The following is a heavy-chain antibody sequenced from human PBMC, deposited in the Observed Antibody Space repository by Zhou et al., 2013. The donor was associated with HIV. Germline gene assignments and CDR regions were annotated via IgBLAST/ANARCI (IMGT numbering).Heavy chain of an antibody. V-gene: IGHV1-69*05. D-gene: IGHD6-6*01. CDR1: GGTFSTYS. CDR2: IIPIFGTA. Sequence: QVQLVQSGAEVKTPGSSVKVSCEVSGGTFSTYSLSWVRQVPGQGPEWMGGIIPIFGTANYAQKFQGRVTITTDESTSTAYMELSSLRSEDTAVYYCARGTIAARPASDAFDIWGQGTMVTVSS. J-gene: IGHJ3*02. CDR3: ARGTIAARPASDAFDI.